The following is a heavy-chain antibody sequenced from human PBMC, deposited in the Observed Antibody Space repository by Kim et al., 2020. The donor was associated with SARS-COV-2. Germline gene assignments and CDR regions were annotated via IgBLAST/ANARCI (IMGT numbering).Heavy chain of an antibody. J-gene: IGHJ5*02. Sequence: ASVKVSCKASGYTFTNYAMHWVRQAPGQRLEWMGWINAGNGNTKYSQKFQGRVTITRDTSASTAYMELSSLRSEDTAVYYCALGLTTVTFCFDPWGQGTLVSVSS. D-gene: IGHD4-17*01. CDR3: ALGLTTVTFCFDP. V-gene: IGHV1-3*01. CDR2: INAGNGNT. CDR1: GYTFTNYA.